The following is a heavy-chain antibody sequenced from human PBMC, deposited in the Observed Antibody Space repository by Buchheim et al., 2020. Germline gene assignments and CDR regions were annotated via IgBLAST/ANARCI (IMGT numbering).Heavy chain of an antibody. CDR3: ARDRGGDDPIDY. CDR1: GFTFSSYS. J-gene: IGHJ4*02. D-gene: IGHD5-12*01. V-gene: IGHV3-21*01. CDR2: ISSSSSYI. Sequence: EVQLVESGGGLVKPGGSLRLSCAASGFTFSSYSMNWVRQAPGKGLEWVSSISSSSSYIYYADSVKGRFTISRDNAKNTLYLEVNSLRVEDTAVYYCARDRGGDDPIDYWGQGTL.